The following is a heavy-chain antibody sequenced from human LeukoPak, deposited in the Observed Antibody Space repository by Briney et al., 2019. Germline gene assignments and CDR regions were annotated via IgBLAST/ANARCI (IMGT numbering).Heavy chain of an antibody. D-gene: IGHD4-17*01. CDR2: INSDGTTT. V-gene: IGHV3-74*01. J-gene: IGHJ4*02. CDR3: ARDRCDDGDHVFDY. CDR1: GITFRGYW. Sequence: GGSLRLSCAASGITFRGYWMHWVRQAPGKGLVWVSRINSDGTTTTYADSVMGRFTISRDTAKNTLFLQMNNLRAEDTAVYYCARDRCDDGDHVFDYWGQGILVTVSS.